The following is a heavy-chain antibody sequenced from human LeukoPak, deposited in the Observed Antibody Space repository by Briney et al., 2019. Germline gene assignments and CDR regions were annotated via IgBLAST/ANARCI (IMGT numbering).Heavy chain of an antibody. CDR1: GCTCSSYG. V-gene: IGHV3-48*03. D-gene: IGHD2-21*02. J-gene: IGHJ4*02. CDR3: SRDRGGGDIYFDY. CDR2: ISRSGATI. Sequence: GGSLRLSCAAAGCTCSSYGRNGVGQAIGKRPEGISYISRSGATIYYADPVKGRFTISTDNANNSLYLQMSSLGAEDTAIYYCSRDRGGGDIYFDYWGQGTLVTVSS.